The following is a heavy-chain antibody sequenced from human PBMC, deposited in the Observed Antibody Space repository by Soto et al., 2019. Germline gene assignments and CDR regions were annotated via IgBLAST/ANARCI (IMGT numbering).Heavy chain of an antibody. CDR2: IYSSGRT. V-gene: IGHV4-31*03. Sequence: QVQLQESGPGLVKPSQTLSLTCTVSGGSISSGGYYWSWIRQHPGKGLEWIGYIYSSGRTYYNPSLTGRVTISVDTSKNQCSLKLSSVTAADTAVYYCARDSMVRGVIRLPYGMDVWGQGTTVTVSS. CDR3: ARDSMVRGVIRLPYGMDV. D-gene: IGHD3-10*01. J-gene: IGHJ6*02. CDR1: GGSISSGGYY.